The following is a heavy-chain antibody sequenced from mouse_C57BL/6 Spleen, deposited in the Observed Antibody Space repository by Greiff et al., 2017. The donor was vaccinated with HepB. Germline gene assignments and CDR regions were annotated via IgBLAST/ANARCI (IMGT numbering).Heavy chain of an antibody. J-gene: IGHJ1*03. CDR3: ARVSSYYYGSRRWYFDV. Sequence: EVQLVESGPGLVKPSQSLSLTCSVTGYSITSGYYWNWIRQFPGNKLEWMGYISYDGSNNYNPSLKNRISITRDTSKNQFFLKLNSVTTEDTATYYCARVSSYYYGSRRWYFDVWGTGTTVTVSS. CDR1: GYSITSGYY. D-gene: IGHD1-1*01. V-gene: IGHV3-6*01. CDR2: ISYDGSN.